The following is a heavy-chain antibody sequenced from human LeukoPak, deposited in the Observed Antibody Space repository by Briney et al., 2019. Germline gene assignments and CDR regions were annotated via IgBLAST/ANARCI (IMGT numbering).Heavy chain of an antibody. D-gene: IGHD6-13*01. CDR2: IYHSGST. J-gene: IGHJ4*02. CDR1: GGSISSYY. CDR3: AGGRAGAGSPFDY. Sequence: PSETLSLTCTVSGGSISSYYWSWIRQPPGKGLEWIGYIYHSGSTNYNPSLKSRVTISIDTSKNQFSLKLTSVTAADTAVYYCAGGRAGAGSPFDYWGQGTLVTVSS. V-gene: IGHV4-59*01.